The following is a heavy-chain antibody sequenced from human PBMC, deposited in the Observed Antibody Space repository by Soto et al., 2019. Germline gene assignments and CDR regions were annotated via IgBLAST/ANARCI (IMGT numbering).Heavy chain of an antibody. D-gene: IGHD2-15*01. CDR3: ARTVVAATYFDY. J-gene: IGHJ4*02. CDR1: GGSISSGGYY. V-gene: IGHV4-31*03. CDR2: IYYSGST. Sequence: PSETLSLTCTVSGGSISSGGYYWSWIRQHPGKGLEWIGYIYYSGSTYYNPSLKSRVTISVDTSKNQFSLKLSSVTAADTAVYYCARTVVAATYFDYWGQGTLVTVSS.